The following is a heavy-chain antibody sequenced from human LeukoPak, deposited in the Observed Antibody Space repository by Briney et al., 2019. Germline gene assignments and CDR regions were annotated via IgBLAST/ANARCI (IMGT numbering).Heavy chain of an antibody. J-gene: IGHJ3*02. D-gene: IGHD3-22*01. Sequence: SETLSLTCTVSGGSISSYYWSWIRQPPGKGLEWIGYIYYSGSTNYNPSLKSRVTISVDTSKNQFSLKLSSVTAADTAVYYCARLPWRRLQYYYDSSGYYQNDAFDIWGQGTMVTVSS. V-gene: IGHV4-59*01. CDR2: IYYSGST. CDR1: GGSISSYY. CDR3: ARLPWRRLQYYYDSSGYYQNDAFDI.